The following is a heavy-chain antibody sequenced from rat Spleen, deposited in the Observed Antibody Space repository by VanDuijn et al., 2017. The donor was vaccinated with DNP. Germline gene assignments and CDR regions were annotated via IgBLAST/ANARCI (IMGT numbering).Heavy chain of an antibody. CDR2: ISYDGRTT. J-gene: IGHJ2*01. CDR1: GFTFSDYY. V-gene: IGHV5-22*01. CDR3: ARHVLPLRVWDY. Sequence: DVQLVESGGGLVQPGRSLKLSCAASGFTFSDYYMAWVRQAPTKGLEWVAYISYDGRTTYRGDSVKGRFTISRDNAKSTLYLQMNSLRSEDMATYYCARHVLPLRVWDYWGQGVMVTVSS. D-gene: IGHD1-4*01.